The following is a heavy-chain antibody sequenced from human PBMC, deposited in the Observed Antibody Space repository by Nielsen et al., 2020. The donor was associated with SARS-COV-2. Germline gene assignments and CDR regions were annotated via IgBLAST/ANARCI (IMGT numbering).Heavy chain of an antibody. CDR2: INHSGST. CDR3: ARGGRGWNDDFDY. V-gene: IGHV4-34*01. D-gene: IGHD1-1*01. Sequence: SETLSLTCAVYGGSFSGYYWSWIRQPPGKGLEWIGEINHSGSTDYNPSLKSRVTISVDTSKNQFSLKLSSVTAADTAVYYCARGGRGWNDDFDYWSQGTLVTVSS. CDR1: GGSFSGYY. J-gene: IGHJ4*02.